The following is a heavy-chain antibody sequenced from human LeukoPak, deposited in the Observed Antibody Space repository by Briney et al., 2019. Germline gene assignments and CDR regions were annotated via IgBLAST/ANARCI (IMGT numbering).Heavy chain of an antibody. CDR3: ARVQIRGSGSYLGY. J-gene: IGHJ4*02. CDR2: IIPILGIA. V-gene: IGHV1-69*04. Sequence: SVKVSCKASGGTFSSYAISWVRQAPGQGLEWMGRIIPILGIANYAQKFQGRVTITADKSTSTAYMELSRLRSDDTAVYYCARVQIRGSGSYLGYWGQGTLVTVSS. CDR1: GGTFSSYA. D-gene: IGHD3-10*01.